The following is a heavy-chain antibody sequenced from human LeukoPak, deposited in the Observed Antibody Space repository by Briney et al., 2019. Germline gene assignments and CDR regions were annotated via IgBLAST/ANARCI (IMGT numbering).Heavy chain of an antibody. V-gene: IGHV4-34*01. J-gene: IGHJ6*03. CDR3: ARGRVSSSTWYSTYYYYFYMDV. D-gene: IGHD4-11*01. CDR2: IDHSGST. CDR1: GGSFSGYY. Sequence: SETLSLTCAVYGGSFSGYYWSWIRQPPGKGLEWIGEIDHSGSTNYNPSLKSRVTISVDTSKNLFSLRLRSVTAADTAVYFCARGRVSSSTWYSTYYYYFYMDVWGKGTTVTVSS.